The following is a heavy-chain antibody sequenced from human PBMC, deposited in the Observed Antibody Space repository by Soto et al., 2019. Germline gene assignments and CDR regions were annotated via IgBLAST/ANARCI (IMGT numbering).Heavy chain of an antibody. J-gene: IGHJ4*02. Sequence: QVQLRESGPGLVKPSQTLSLTCTVSGGSINSGGYYWNWIRQHPGKGLEWIGYMYYSGSTYYNPFLRSRVIISADTSENHFSLKLSSVTAADTAVYFWARGYRQSGYSSSWVFDYWGEGTLVNASS. CDR2: MYYSGST. V-gene: IGHV4-31*03. CDR1: GGSINSGGYY. D-gene: IGHD6-13*01. CDR3: ARGYRQSGYSSSWVFDY.